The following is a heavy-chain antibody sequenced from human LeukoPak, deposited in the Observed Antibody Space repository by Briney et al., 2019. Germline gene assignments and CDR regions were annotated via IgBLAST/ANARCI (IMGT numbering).Heavy chain of an antibody. CDR2: MNPVSGNA. CDR3: ARAPMGTAPLY. V-gene: IGHV1-8*01. J-gene: IGHJ4*02. Sequence: GASVKVSCRVSGYTFTNYGINWVRQAPGQGLEWMGWMNPVSGNAGSAQKFQGRVTLTRDTSISTAYMELSSLTSDDTAFYYCARAPMGTAPLYWGQGTLVTVSS. CDR1: GYTFTNYG. D-gene: IGHD1/OR15-1a*01.